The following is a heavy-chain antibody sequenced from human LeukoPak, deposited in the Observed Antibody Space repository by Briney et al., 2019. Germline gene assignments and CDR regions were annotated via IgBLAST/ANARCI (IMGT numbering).Heavy chain of an antibody. CDR2: ITYNSGLI. V-gene: IGHV3-9*01. CDR1: GFTFDDSA. D-gene: IGHD1-1*01. J-gene: IGHJ4*02. CDR3: ARVGELPGRAIDQ. Sequence: GRSLRLSCAASGFTFDDSAMHWVRQAPGKGLEWVSGITYNSGLIAYADSVQGRFTISRDNAKNTLYLQMNSLRAEDTAVYYCARVGELPGRAIDQWGQGTLVTVSS.